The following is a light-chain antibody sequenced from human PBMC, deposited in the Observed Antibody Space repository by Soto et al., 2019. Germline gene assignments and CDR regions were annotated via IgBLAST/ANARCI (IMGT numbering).Light chain of an antibody. CDR3: QQYDSFSVT. V-gene: IGKV1D-8*03. CDR2: ATS. J-gene: IGKJ1*01. CDR1: QDISSY. Sequence: VIWMTQSPSLLSASTGDRVTISCLTNQDISSYLAWYQQKPGKAPELLIYATSTLQSGVPSRFSGSGSGTEFTLTISSLQPEDFATYYCQQYDSFSVTFGQGTKVDIK.